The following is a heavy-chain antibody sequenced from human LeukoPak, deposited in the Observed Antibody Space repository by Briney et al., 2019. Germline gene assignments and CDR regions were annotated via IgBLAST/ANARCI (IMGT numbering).Heavy chain of an antibody. CDR1: GFTFSTYG. CDR3: AKELAVAGSFDF. J-gene: IGHJ4*02. Sequence: GGSLRLSCAASGFTFSTYGISWVRQAPGKGLEWVAVISYDGRNTYYADSVKGRFTISRDNSRNTLYLQMNSLTVEDTAVYYCAKELAVAGSFDFWGQGTLVTVSS. D-gene: IGHD6-19*01. V-gene: IGHV3-30*18. CDR2: ISYDGRNT.